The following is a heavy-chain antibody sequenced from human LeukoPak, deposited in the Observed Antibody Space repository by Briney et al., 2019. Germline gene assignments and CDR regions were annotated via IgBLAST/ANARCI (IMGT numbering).Heavy chain of an antibody. V-gene: IGHV1-18*01. D-gene: IGHD3-16*01. CDR2: ISAYNGNT. CDR1: GYTFTSYG. Sequence: ASVTVSCKASGYTFTSYGISGVRPAPGQGREGMGWISAYNGNTNYAQKLQGRVTMTTDTSTSTAYMELSSLRSDDTAVYYCGKARVTYTTSTAVGYWGQGTLVTVSS. CDR3: GKARVTYTTSTAVGY. J-gene: IGHJ4*02.